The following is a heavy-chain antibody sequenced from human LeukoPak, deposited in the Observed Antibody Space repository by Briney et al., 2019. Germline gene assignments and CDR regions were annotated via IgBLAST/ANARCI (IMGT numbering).Heavy chain of an antibody. Sequence: GGSLRLSCAASGFTFSSYWMSWVRQAPGKGLEWVANIEQVGSEKYYVDSVKGRFTISRDNAKNSLYLQMNSLRAEDTAVYYCARVPNQYGSNWFDPWGQGALVIVSS. CDR1: GFTFSSYW. D-gene: IGHD1-14*01. CDR2: IEQVGSEK. J-gene: IGHJ5*02. V-gene: IGHV3-7*01. CDR3: ARVPNQYGSNWFDP.